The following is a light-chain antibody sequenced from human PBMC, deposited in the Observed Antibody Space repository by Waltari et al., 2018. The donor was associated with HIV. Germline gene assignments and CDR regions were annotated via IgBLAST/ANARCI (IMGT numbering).Light chain of an antibody. Sequence: EVVMTQSPATLSVSPGGRATLSCRASQPIFSDLAWYQQKPGQAPRRLIYGASTRATGVPARCSGSGSGTEFTLTISSLQSEDFAVYYCQQYKHWPLTFGQGTRVEIK. CDR1: QPIFSD. CDR3: QQYKHWPLT. J-gene: IGKJ1*01. CDR2: GAS. V-gene: IGKV3-15*01.